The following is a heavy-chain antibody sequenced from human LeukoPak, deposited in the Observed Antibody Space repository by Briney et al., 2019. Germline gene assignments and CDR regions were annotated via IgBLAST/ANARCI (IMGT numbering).Heavy chain of an antibody. V-gene: IGHV4-34*01. J-gene: IGHJ6*03. CDR3: ARGQGPIRSAAMVRYYYYMDV. CDR2: INHSGST. Sequence: SETLSLTCAVYGGSFSGYYWSWIRQPPGKGLEWIGEINHSGSTNYNPSLESRVTISVDTSKNQFSLKLSSVTAADTAVYYCARGQGPIRSAAMVRYYYYMDVWGKGTTVTVSS. CDR1: GGSFSGYY. D-gene: IGHD5-18*01.